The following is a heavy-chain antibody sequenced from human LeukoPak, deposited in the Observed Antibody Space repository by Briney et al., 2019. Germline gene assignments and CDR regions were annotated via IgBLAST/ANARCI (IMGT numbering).Heavy chain of an antibody. CDR2: IKEDGSEQ. CDR3: ARDSTGYWYFDL. D-gene: IGHD3-3*02. V-gene: IGHV3-7*03. Sequence: GGSLRLSCAASGFTFSTYWMSWVRQAPAKGLEWVANIKEDGSEQYYVDSVKGRFTITRDNAKNLLYLQVNSLRAEDTAVYYCARDSTGYWYFDLWGRGTLVSVSS. CDR1: GFTFSTYW. J-gene: IGHJ2*01.